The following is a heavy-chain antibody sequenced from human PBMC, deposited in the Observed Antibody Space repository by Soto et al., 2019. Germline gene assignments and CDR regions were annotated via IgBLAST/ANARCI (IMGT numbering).Heavy chain of an antibody. J-gene: IGHJ6*02. CDR3: ARRAWDSYSAIDV. D-gene: IGHD3-22*01. Sequence: VQLVESGGGEVQPGRSLRLSCAASGFTYTDFALHWVRQAPGKGLEWVAIISYDGSDKYYADSVKGRFAISRDNTKKTLYLEMNSLRPEDTAVYFCARRAWDSYSAIDVWGQGNTVTVFS. V-gene: IGHV3-30*09. CDR2: ISYDGSDK. CDR1: GFTYTDFA.